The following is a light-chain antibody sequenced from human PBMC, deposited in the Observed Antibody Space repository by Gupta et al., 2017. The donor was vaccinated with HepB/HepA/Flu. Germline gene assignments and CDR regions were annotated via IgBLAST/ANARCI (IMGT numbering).Light chain of an antibody. Sequence: DIVMTQSPLSLPVTPGEPASISCRSSQSLLHSNGYNYLDWYLQKPGQSPQLLIYLGSNRASGVPDRFSGSGSGTDFTLKISRVEAEDVGVYYCSQCLQTPWTFGQGTKVEIK. CDR2: LGS. V-gene: IGKV2-28*01. J-gene: IGKJ1*01. CDR1: QSLLHSNGYNY. CDR3: SQCLQTPWT.